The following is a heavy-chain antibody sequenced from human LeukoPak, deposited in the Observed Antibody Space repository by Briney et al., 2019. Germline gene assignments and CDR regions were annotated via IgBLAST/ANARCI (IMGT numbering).Heavy chain of an antibody. Sequence: SETLSLNCTFSGGSIIIYYWSWIREPPGKGLEGIGYIYYSWSPNYNPSLKSRVTISVDTSKNQFSLKLSSVTAADTAVYYCARVVSSSWYVFDYWGQGTLVTVSS. J-gene: IGHJ4*02. V-gene: IGHV4-59*01. D-gene: IGHD6-13*01. CDR3: ARVVSSSWYVFDY. CDR1: GGSIIIYY. CDR2: IYYSWSP.